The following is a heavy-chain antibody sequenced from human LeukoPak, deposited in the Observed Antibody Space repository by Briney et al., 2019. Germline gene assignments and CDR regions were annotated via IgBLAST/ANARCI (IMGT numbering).Heavy chain of an antibody. CDR1: GFTFTSYD. J-gene: IGHJ4*02. CDR2: MNPNNGNT. Sequence: ASVKVSCKASGFTFTSYDVNWVRQASGQGLEWMGWMNPNNGNTSYAQKFQGRVTVTRDTSTSTVHMELSGLRSEDTAVYYCARDQEGFDYWGQGTLVTVSS. CDR3: ARDQEGFDY. V-gene: IGHV1-8*01.